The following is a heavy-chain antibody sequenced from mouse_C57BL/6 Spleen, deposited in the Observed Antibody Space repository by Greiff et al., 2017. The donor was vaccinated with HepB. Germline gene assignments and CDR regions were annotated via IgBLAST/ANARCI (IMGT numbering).Heavy chain of an antibody. Sequence: EVQRVESGPGLVKPSQSLSLTCSVTGYSITSGYYWNWIRQFPGNKLEWMGYISYDGSNNYNPSLKNRISITRDTSKNQFFLKLNSVTTEDTATYYCARSGYYSFDYWGQGTTLTVSS. CDR1: GYSITSGYY. V-gene: IGHV3-6*01. D-gene: IGHD2-3*01. CDR2: ISYDGSN. CDR3: ARSGYYSFDY. J-gene: IGHJ2*01.